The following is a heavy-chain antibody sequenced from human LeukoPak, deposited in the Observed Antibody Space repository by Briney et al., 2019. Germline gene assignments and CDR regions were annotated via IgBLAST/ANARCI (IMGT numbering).Heavy chain of an antibody. CDR1: GFTFSSYG. Sequence: PGGSLRLSCAASGFTFSSYGMHWVRQAPGKGLEWVAVIWYDGSNKYYADSVKGRFTISRDNSKNTLYLQMNSLRAEDTAVYYCARGFSNYYDSSGYYSFDYWGQGTLVTVSS. CDR3: ARGFSNYYDSSGYYSFDY. V-gene: IGHV3-33*01. D-gene: IGHD3-22*01. J-gene: IGHJ4*02. CDR2: IWYDGSNK.